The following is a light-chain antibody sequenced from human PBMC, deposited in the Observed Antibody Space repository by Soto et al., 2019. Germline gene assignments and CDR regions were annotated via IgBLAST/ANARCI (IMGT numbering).Light chain of an antibody. V-gene: IGKV1-39*01. J-gene: IGKJ3*01. Sequence: DIQMTQSPSSLSASVGDRVTITCRASQSISTYLIWYQQKPGKAPKLLIYGAYSLHSGVPPRWSGSGSGTDFTLTITSLAPADLATYYGPQSYSTPSFGPGTKVDIK. CDR2: GAY. CDR3: PQSYSTPS. CDR1: QSISTY.